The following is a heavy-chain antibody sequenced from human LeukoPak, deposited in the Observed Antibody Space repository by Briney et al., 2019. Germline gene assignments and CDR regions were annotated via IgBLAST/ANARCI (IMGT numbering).Heavy chain of an antibody. D-gene: IGHD2-2*01. V-gene: IGHV3-30*03. CDR1: GFTFSSYG. Sequence: PGGSLRLSCAASGFTFSSYGIHWVRQAPGKGLEWVAVISYDGSNKYYADSVKGRFTISRDNSKNTLYLEMNSLRAEDTAVYYCARDPRDTYCSSSSCYHDYWGQGTLVTVSS. CDR2: ISYDGSNK. J-gene: IGHJ4*02. CDR3: ARDPRDTYCSSSSCYHDY.